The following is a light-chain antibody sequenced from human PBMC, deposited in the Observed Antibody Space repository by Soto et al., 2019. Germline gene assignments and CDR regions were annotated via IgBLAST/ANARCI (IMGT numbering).Light chain of an antibody. J-gene: IGKJ4*01. Sequence: DIQLTQSPSSLSSSVGDRVTLICRASQSVSTRLAWYQKKPGKAPKVLIYDASSWAGGVPSRFSGSGSGTELTLTISSLQPDDFANYYCQQYSSHDLLTFGGGTKVDIK. CDR3: QQYSSHDLLT. CDR2: DAS. V-gene: IGKV1-5*02. CDR1: QSVSTR.